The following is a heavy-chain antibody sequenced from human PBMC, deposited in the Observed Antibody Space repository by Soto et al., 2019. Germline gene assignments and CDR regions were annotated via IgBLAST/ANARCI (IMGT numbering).Heavy chain of an antibody. CDR1: GGSISNYY. J-gene: IGHJ4*02. CDR2: IYYSGST. D-gene: IGHD3-3*01. CDR3: ARVGLGVIDY. Sequence: QVQLQESGPGLVKPSETLSLTCTVSGGSISNYYWSWIRQPPGKGLEWIGYIYYSGSTNYNPSLKSRVTISVDTSKNQFSLNLSSVTAADTAVYYCARVGLGVIDYWGQGTLVTVSS. V-gene: IGHV4-59*01.